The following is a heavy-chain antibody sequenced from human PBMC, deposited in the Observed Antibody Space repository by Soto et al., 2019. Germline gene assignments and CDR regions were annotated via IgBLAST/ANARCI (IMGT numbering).Heavy chain of an antibody. J-gene: IGHJ4*02. CDR1: GYTFPSYG. CDR2: ISGYNGNT. D-gene: IGHD2-15*01. V-gene: IGHV1-18*03. Sequence: AAVKVSCKASGYTFPSYGISWVRQAPGQGLESMGWISGYNGNTNYAPMLQGRVTITTDTSKSTAYMELRSLRSDDMALYYCALVYCSVGRCFSHLYSWGEGTLVTASS. CDR3: ALVYCSVGRCFSHLYS.